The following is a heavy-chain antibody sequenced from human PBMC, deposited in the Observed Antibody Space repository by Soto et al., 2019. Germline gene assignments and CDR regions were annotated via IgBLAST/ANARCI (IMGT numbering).Heavy chain of an antibody. D-gene: IGHD5-18*01. CDR1: GSSATAYY. CDR3: LLVTYSGMDV. V-gene: IGHV4-34*01. CDR2: INNRGNT. J-gene: IGHJ6*02. Sequence: NPSETLSLTCALSGSSATAYYWTWIRQPPGEGLEWIGEINNRGNTNYNPSLKSRVTISLDTSKTQFSLKVESVTAADTAVYYCLLVTYSGMDVWGQGTTVTVSS.